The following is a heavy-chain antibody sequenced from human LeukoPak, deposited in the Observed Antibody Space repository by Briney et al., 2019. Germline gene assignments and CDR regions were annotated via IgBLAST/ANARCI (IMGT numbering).Heavy chain of an antibody. CDR3: ARDRDYYDSSGYHY. V-gene: IGHV3-30*03. CDR2: ISYDGRKR. CDR1: GFMFSGYG. J-gene: IGHJ4*02. Sequence: GGSLRLSCTGSGFMFSGYGMYWVRQAPGKGLEGVALISYDGRKRFYADSVKGRFTISRDNSKSALVLEMNSLRVEDTAVYYCARDRDYYDSSGYHYWGQGTLVTVSS. D-gene: IGHD3-22*01.